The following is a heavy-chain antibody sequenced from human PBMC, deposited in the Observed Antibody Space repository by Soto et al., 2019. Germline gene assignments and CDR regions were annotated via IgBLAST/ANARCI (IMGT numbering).Heavy chain of an antibody. D-gene: IGHD3-22*01. CDR1: GYSFTSYW. J-gene: IGHJ1*01. V-gene: IGHV5-10-1*01. CDR3: ARFDYYDSSGYYYGGFQH. Sequence: GESLKISCNGSGYSFTSYWISWVRQMPGKGLEWMGRIDPSDSYTNYSPSFQGHVTISADKSISTAYLQWSSLKASDTAMYYCARFDYYDSSGYYYGGFQHWGQGTLVTAPQ. CDR2: IDPSDSYT.